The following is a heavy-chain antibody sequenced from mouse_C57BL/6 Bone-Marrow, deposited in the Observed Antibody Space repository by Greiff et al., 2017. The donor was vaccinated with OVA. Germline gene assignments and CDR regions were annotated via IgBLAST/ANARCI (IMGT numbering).Heavy chain of an antibody. J-gene: IGHJ1*03. CDR1: GFTFSDYG. Sequence: EVQLVESGGGLVKPGGSLKLSCAASGFTFSDYGMHWVRQAPEKGLEWVAYISRGSSTIYYADPVKGRFTLSRDNAKNTLFLQMTSLRSEDTAMYYCARINYWYFDVWGTGTTVTVSS. V-gene: IGHV5-17*01. CDR2: ISRGSSTI. CDR3: ARINYWYFDV.